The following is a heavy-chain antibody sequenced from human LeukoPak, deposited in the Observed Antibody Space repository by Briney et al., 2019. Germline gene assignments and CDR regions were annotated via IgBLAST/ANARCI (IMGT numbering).Heavy chain of an antibody. D-gene: IGHD3-16*02. CDR2: IYTSGST. J-gene: IGHJ4*02. CDR1: GGSISSYY. CDR3: AREYDYVWGSYRSPGLYYFDY. V-gene: IGHV4-4*07. Sequence: PSETLSLTCTVSGGSISSYYWSWIRQPAGKGLEWIGRIYTSGSTNYNPSLKSRVTMSVDTSKNQFSLKLSSVTAADTAVYYCAREYDYVWGSYRSPGLYYFDYWGQGTLVTVSS.